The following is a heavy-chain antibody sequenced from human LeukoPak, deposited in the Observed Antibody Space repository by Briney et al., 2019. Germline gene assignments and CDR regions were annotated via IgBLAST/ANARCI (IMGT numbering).Heavy chain of an antibody. CDR3: ARDRGWELGYCSGGSCYDENWFDP. D-gene: IGHD2-15*01. Sequence: ASVKVSCKASVYTFTSYGISWVRQAPGQGLEWMGWISAYNGNTNYAQKLQGRVTMTTDTSTSTVYMELRSLRSDDTAVYYCARDRGWELGYCSGGSCYDENWFDPWGQGTLVTVSS. J-gene: IGHJ5*02. CDR1: VYTFTSYG. CDR2: ISAYNGNT. V-gene: IGHV1-18*01.